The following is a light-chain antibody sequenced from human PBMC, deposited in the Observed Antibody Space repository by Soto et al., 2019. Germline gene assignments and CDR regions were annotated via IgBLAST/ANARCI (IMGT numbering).Light chain of an antibody. V-gene: IGKV3-20*01. J-gene: IGKJ1*01. CDR3: QQYAKAPLT. CDR1: ESVGGN. Sequence: VMPPSPATMSFAPGERATLYFRASESVGGNLAWYQQTPGQAPRLVVYGASSRATGVTDRFSASGSGTDFTLNISRLETEDFAVYYCQQYAKAPLTVGPGTQV. CDR2: GAS.